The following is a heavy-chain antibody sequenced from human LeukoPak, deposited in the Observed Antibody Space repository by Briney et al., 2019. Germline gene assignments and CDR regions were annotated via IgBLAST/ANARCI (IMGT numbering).Heavy chain of an antibody. CDR2: IKANKDGGTS. D-gene: IGHD3-10*01. V-gene: IGHV3-15*01. J-gene: IGHJ4*02. CDR1: GFSFSDAW. Sequence: GGSLRLSASASGFSFSDAWMTWVRQAPGKGREGVGRIKANKDGGTSEYAAPVKGRITISRHDSNQMVYLQMNGLKIEDTAVYYCATEYFGAFNFWGQGSLVTVST. CDR3: ATEYFGAFNF.